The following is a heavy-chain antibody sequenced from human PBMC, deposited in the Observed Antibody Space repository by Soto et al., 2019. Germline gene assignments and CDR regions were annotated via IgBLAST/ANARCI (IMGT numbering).Heavy chain of an antibody. D-gene: IGHD3-10*01. CDR1: GFTFSSYW. Sequence: GGSLRLSCAASGFTFSSYWMHWVRQAPGKGLVWVSRINSDGSSTSYADSVKGRFTTSRDNAKNTLYLQMNSLRAEDTAVYYCARDPRPGDSGAFYYYYGMDVWGQGTTVTVSS. CDR3: ARDPRPGDSGAFYYYYGMDV. CDR2: INSDGSST. V-gene: IGHV3-74*01. J-gene: IGHJ6*02.